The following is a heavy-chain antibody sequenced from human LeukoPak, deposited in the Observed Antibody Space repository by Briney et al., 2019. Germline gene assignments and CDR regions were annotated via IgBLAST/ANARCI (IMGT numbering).Heavy chain of an antibody. Sequence: GGSLRLSCAASGFTFSSYSMNWVRQTPGKGLEWVSSISSGSSYIYYADSVKGRFTISRDNAKNSLYLQMNSLRAEDTAVYYCARHIDGYNWASDDCWGQGTLVTVSS. CDR2: ISSGSSYI. CDR1: GFTFSSYS. D-gene: IGHD5-24*01. J-gene: IGHJ4*02. V-gene: IGHV3-21*01. CDR3: ARHIDGYNWASDDC.